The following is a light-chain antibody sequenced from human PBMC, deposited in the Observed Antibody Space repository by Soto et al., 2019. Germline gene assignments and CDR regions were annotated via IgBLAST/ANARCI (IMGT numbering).Light chain of an antibody. V-gene: IGKV3D-15*01. CDR1: QSVSNN. J-gene: IGKJ1*01. Sequence: EIGLTQSPGTLSLSPGERATLYCRASQSVSNNYLAWYQQKPGQAPRLLIYGASNRATGIPDRFSGSGSGTEFTLTISSLQSEDFAVYYCQQYNNWPQTFGQGTKVDIK. CDR3: QQYNNWPQT. CDR2: GAS.